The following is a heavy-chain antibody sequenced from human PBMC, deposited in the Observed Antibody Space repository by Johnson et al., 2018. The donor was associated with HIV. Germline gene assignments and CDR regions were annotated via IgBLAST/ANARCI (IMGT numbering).Heavy chain of an antibody. CDR2: LTGIGGST. J-gene: IGHJ3*02. Sequence: VQLVESGGGSVQSGGSLRLSCAASGFPFSSYAMSWVRQAPGKGLAWVSALTGIGGSTYYADSVKGRFTISRDNSKNTLYLQMNSLRAEDTAVYYCAKDKGKWELLGAFDIWGQGTMVTVSS. V-gene: IGHV3-23*04. D-gene: IGHD1-26*01. CDR1: GFPFSSYA. CDR3: AKDKGKWELLGAFDI.